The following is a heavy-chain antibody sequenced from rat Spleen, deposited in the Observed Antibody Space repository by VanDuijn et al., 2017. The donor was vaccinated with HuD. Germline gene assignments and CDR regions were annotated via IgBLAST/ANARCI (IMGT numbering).Heavy chain of an antibody. CDR1: GFTFSDYY. CDR2: ISYEGNTA. J-gene: IGHJ2*01. V-gene: IGHV5-22*01. Sequence: VQPGRSMKLSCAASGFTFSDYYMAWVRQAPKKGLEWVASISYEGNTAFYGDSMKGRFTISRDNAKSTLYLQISSLRSEDTATYYCARQEDYGGYSRDYFGYWGQGVVVTVSS. D-gene: IGHD1-11*01. CDR3: ARQEDYGGYSRDYFGY.